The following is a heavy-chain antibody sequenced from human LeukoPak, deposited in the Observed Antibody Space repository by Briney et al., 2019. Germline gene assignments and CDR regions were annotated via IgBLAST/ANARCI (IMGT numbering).Heavy chain of an antibody. J-gene: IGHJ5*02. CDR3: ARDGPHNWNNNWFDP. V-gene: IGHV3-7*01. Sequence: GGSLRLSCAASGFTFSQYWMSWVRQAPGKGLEWVANIKHDGSEKQDGSEKNYVDSVKGRFTISRDNAKNSLYLQMNSLRAEDTAVYYCARDGPHNWNNNWFDPWGQGTLVTVSS. CDR2: IKHDGSEKQDGSEK. D-gene: IGHD1/OR15-1a*01. CDR1: GFTFSQYW.